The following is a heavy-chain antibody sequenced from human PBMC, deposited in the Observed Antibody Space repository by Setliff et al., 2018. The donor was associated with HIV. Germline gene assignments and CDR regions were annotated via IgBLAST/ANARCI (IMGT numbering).Heavy chain of an antibody. D-gene: IGHD2-15*01. CDR2: IFSSGIT. V-gene: IGHV4-31*03. J-gene: IGHJ6*03. CDR3: TRDTGGGGFPMDV. Sequence: SETLSLTCSVSGDSISSGAYYWSWIRQHPVKGLEWIGYIFSSGITYYSPSLHSRVTISLDTSKNQFSLNLTSITAADTAVYYCTRDTGGGGFPMDVRGKGTTVTVSS. CDR1: GDSISSGAYY.